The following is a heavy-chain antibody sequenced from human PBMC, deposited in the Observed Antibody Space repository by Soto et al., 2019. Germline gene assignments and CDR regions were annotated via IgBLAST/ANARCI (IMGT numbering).Heavy chain of an antibody. CDR2: INHSGST. D-gene: IGHD2-15*01. V-gene: IGHV4-34*01. J-gene: IGHJ5*02. CDR3: ARGPYCSGGSCYSKWFDP. Sequence: QVQLQQWGAGLLKPSETLSLTCAVYGGSFSGYYWSWIRQPPGKGLEWIGEINHSGSTNSNPSLKSRVTVSVDMSKNQFSLRLISVTAADTAVYYCARGPYCSGGSCYSKWFDPWGQGTLVTVSS. CDR1: GGSFSGYY.